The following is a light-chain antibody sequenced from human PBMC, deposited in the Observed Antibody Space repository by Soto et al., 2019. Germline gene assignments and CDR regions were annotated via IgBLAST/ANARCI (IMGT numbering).Light chain of an antibody. CDR3: QQYSRCST. CDR2: RAS. CDR1: QTISSW. V-gene: IGKV1-5*03. J-gene: IGKJ1*01. Sequence: DIQVTQSLSTLSASVGDRVTITCRASQTISSWLAWYQQKPGMAPKLLIYRASTLQSGVPSRFSGSGSGTEFTLTISSLQPDDFATYYRQQYSRCSTFGQGTKVELK.